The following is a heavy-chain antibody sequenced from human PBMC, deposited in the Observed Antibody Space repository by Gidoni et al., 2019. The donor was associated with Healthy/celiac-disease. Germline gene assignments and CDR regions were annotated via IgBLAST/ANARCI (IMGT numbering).Heavy chain of an antibody. D-gene: IGHD2-15*01. J-gene: IGHJ6*02. Sequence: QVQLQQWGAGLLKPSETLSLTCAVDGGSFGGYYWSWIRQPPGKGLEWIGEINHSGSTNYNPSLKSRVTISVDTSKNQFSLKLSSVTAADTAVYYCASGVVVVAANYYYYGMDVWGQGTTVTVSS. CDR3: ASGVVVVAANYYYYGMDV. V-gene: IGHV4-34*01. CDR1: GGSFGGYY. CDR2: INHSGST.